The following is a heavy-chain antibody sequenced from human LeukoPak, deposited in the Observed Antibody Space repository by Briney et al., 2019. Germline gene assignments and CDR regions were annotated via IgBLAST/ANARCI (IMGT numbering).Heavy chain of an antibody. D-gene: IGHD6-19*01. CDR3: ARVFPRIAVAGPNKYFDY. CDR2: INPNSVGT. CDR1: GYTFTGYY. V-gene: IGHV1-2*02. Sequence: ASVKVSCKASGYTFTGYYMHWVRQAPGKGLEWMGCINPNSVGTNYAQTFQGRVTMTRDTSISTAYMELSRLRSDDTAVYYCARVFPRIAVAGPNKYFDYWGQGTLVTVSS. J-gene: IGHJ4*02.